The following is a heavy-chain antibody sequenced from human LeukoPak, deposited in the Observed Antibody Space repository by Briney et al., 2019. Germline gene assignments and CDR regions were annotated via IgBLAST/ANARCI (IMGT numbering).Heavy chain of an antibody. V-gene: IGHV3-30*03. CDR2: ISYDGSNK. CDR3: ATYSSSRTTNTFDI. CDR1: GFPFSSYG. Sequence: GGSLRLSCAASGFPFSSYGMHWVRQAPGKGLEWVALISYDGSNKYYADSVKGRFTISRDNSKNTLYLQMNSLRAEDTAVYYCATYSSSRTTNTFDIWGQGTMVTVSS. J-gene: IGHJ3*02. D-gene: IGHD6-13*01.